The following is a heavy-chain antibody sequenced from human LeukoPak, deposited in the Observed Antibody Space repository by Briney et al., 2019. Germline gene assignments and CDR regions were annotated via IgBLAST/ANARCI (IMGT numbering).Heavy chain of an antibody. D-gene: IGHD3-22*01. Sequence: SVKVSCKASGGTFSSYAISWVRQAPGQGLEWMGVIIPIFGTANYAQKFQGRVTITADESTSTAYMELSSLRSEDTAVYYCARVNYYDSSGYSDYWGQGTLVTVSS. J-gene: IGHJ4*02. CDR1: GGTFSSYA. V-gene: IGHV1-69*01. CDR3: ARVNYYDSSGYSDY. CDR2: IIPIFGTA.